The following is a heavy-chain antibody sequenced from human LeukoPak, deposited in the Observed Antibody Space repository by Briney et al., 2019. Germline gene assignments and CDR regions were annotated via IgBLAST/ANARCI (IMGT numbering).Heavy chain of an antibody. J-gene: IGHJ4*02. CDR3: AREPGYCSGGSCPYYFDY. CDR1: DYSISSGYF. Sequence: SETLSLTCSVSDYSISSGYFWGWIRQPPGKGLEWIGSFYHSGSTYYNPSLKSRVTISVDTSKNQFSLKLSSVTAADTAVYYCAREPGYCSGGSCPYYFDYWGQGTLVTVSS. CDR2: FYHSGST. V-gene: IGHV4-38-2*02. D-gene: IGHD2-15*01.